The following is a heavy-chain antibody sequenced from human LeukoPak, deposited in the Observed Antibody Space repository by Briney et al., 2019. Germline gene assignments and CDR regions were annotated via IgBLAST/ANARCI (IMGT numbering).Heavy chain of an antibody. V-gene: IGHV3-11*04. D-gene: IGHD3-3*02. CDR3: ASDISNKGFDY. CDR1: GLTLSNYY. J-gene: IGHJ4*02. Sequence: PGGSLRLSCAASGLTLSNYYMSWIRQAPGKGLEWVSYISNIGSTTHHADSVKGRFTISRDNDKNSLYLQMNSLRAEDTAVYYCASDISNKGFDYWGQGTLVTVSS. CDR2: ISNIGSTT.